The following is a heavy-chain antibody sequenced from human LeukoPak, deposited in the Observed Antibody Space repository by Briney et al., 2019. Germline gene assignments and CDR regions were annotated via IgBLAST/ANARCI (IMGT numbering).Heavy chain of an antibody. V-gene: IGHV1-2*02. CDR2: INPNSGGT. CDR1: GYTFTGYY. D-gene: IGHD3-3*01. CDR3: AGDQGGYYDFWSGLKL. J-gene: IGHJ4*02. Sequence: ASVKVSCKASGYTFTGYYMHWVRQAPGQGLEWMGWINPNSGGTNYAQKFQGRVTMTRDTSISTAYMELSRLRSDDTAVYYCAGDQGGYYDFWSGLKLWGQGTLLTVSS.